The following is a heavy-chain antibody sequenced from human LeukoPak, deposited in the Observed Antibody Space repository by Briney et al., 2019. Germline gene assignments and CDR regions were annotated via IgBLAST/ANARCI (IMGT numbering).Heavy chain of an antibody. J-gene: IGHJ4*02. D-gene: IGHD3-10*01. Sequence: PGGSLRLSCAASGFTVSSNYMSWVRQAPGKGLEWVADIKEDGSEKYYVDSVKGRFTISRDNAKNSLYLQMNSLRVEDTAVYYCALNPDYYGSGSFDYWGQGTLVTVSS. V-gene: IGHV3-7*01. CDR3: ALNPDYYGSGSFDY. CDR1: GFTVSSNY. CDR2: IKEDGSEK.